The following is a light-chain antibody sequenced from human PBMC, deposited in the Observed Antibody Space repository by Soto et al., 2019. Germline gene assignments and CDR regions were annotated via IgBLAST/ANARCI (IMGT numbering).Light chain of an antibody. Sequence: QSVLTQPPSVSGAPGQRVTISCTGSXSNXGAGYAVHWYQQLPGTAPKLLIYDNTNRPSGVPDRFSASESGTSASLAITGLQSEDEADYYCQSYDTSLSASVFGGGTKLTVL. J-gene: IGLJ2*01. CDR3: QSYDTSLSASV. CDR2: DNT. V-gene: IGLV1-40*01. CDR1: XSNXGAGYA.